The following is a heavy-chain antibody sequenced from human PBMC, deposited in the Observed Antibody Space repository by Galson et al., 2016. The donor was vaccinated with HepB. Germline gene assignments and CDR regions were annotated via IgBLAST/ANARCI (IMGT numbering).Heavy chain of an antibody. CDR1: GFTFSTYS. D-gene: IGHD6-6*01. CDR2: ISSGSSTI. Sequence: SLRLSCAASGFTFSTYSVNWVRQAPGKRLEWVSYISSGSSTIYYADSVKGRFTISRDNAKNSLYLQMNSLRDEDTAVYYCARGWYSNSSPCFDYWGQGTLVTVSS. CDR3: ARGWYSNSSPCFDY. J-gene: IGHJ4*02. V-gene: IGHV3-48*02.